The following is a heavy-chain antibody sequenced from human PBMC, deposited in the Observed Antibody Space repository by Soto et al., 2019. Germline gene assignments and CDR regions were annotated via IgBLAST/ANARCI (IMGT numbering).Heavy chain of an antibody. Sequence: SRPTLVNPTQTLTLTCTLSGISLSTSGVGLGWLRQTPGKALEWLALVYWNDDKHYSPSLKSRLTIPKDTSKNQAVLTMTNMDPVDTATYYCARGLATLPVFAFDIWGQGTVVTVSS. CDR3: ARGLATLPVFAFDI. CDR1: GISLSTSGVG. V-gene: IGHV2-5*01. J-gene: IGHJ3*02. D-gene: IGHD1-1*01. CDR2: VYWNDDK.